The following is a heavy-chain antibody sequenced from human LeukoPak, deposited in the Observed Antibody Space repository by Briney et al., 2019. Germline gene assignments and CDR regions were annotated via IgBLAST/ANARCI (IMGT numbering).Heavy chain of an antibody. V-gene: IGHV6-1*01. CDR3: AREDLGAAYFDF. CDR1: GDSVSTNNVA. Sequence: SQTLSLTCAISGDSVSTNNVALNWIRQSPSRGLEWLGRTYYRSKWYNDYAVSVKSRIIINPDTSKNQFSLQLNSVTPDDTAVYHCAREDLGAAYFDFWGQGILVTVSS. D-gene: IGHD3-16*01. CDR2: TYYRSKWYN. J-gene: IGHJ4*02.